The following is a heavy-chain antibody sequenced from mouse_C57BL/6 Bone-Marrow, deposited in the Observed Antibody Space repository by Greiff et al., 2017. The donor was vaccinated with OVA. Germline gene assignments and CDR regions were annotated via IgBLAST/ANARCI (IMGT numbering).Heavy chain of an antibody. V-gene: IGHV1-64*01. Sequence: QVQLKQPGAELVKPGASVKLSCKASGYTFTSYWMHWVKQRPGQGLEWIGMIHPNSGSTNYNEKFKSKATLTVDKSSSTAYMQLSSLTSEDSAVYYCARDYYGSYWYFDVWGTGTTVTVSS. CDR3: ARDYYGSYWYFDV. D-gene: IGHD1-1*01. J-gene: IGHJ1*03. CDR2: IHPNSGST. CDR1: GYTFTSYW.